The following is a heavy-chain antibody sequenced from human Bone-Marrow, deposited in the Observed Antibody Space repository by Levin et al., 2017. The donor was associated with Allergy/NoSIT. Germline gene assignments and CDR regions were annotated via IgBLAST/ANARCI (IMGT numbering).Heavy chain of an antibody. CDR2: ISTSGST. V-gene: IGHV4-4*07. Sequence: SETLSLICTVSGGSMNNYYWTWIRQSAGKGLEWIGRISTSGSTDDNPSLKSRLTMSMDTPQNQFSLYLTSVTAADTAVYYCASAPWSGFVYDYWGQGSLVTVSS. J-gene: IGHJ4*02. CDR3: ASAPWSGFVYDY. D-gene: IGHD3-3*01. CDR1: GGSMNNYY.